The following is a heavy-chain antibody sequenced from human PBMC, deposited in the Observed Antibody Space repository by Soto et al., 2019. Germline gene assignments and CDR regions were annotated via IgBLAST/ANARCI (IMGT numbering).Heavy chain of an antibody. V-gene: IGHV1-46*01. Sequence: QVQLVQSGAEVKKPGASVKVSCKASGYIFTNHYIHWVRQAPGQGLEWMVIINPSGGSTNYLQKFQGRITMTRDTSTSTVYMELSSLRSEDTAVYFCARADYYDSSGFYYDCWGQGTLVTVSS. CDR2: INPSGGST. CDR3: ARADYYDSSGFYYDC. CDR1: GYIFTNHY. D-gene: IGHD3-22*01. J-gene: IGHJ4*02.